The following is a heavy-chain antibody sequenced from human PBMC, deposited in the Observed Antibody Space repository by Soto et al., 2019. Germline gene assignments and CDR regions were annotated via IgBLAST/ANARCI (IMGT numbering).Heavy chain of an antibody. CDR2: ISTTSSFI. CDR1: GFTFGSYS. Sequence: EVQLVESGGGLVIPGGSLRLSCAASGFTFGSYSMNWVRQTPGKGLEWVSSISTTSSFIYYADSMKGRFTISRDNAKNSLYLEMTSLRAEDTALYYCARDYSSGYSGYAFDVWGQGTMVTVSS. CDR3: ARDYSSGYSGYAFDV. V-gene: IGHV3-21*01. J-gene: IGHJ3*01. D-gene: IGHD5-12*01.